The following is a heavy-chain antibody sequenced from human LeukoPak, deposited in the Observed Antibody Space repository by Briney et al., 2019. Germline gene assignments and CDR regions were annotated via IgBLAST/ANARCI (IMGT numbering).Heavy chain of an antibody. CDR1: GFTFSSYA. CDR2: ISYDGSNK. J-gene: IGHJ4*02. D-gene: IGHD5-18*01. V-gene: IGHV3-30*14. Sequence: GGSLRLSCAASGFTFSSYAMHWVRQAPGKGLEWVAVISYDGSNKYYADSVKGRFTISRDNSKNTLYLQMKSLRAEDTAVYYCARGQIGGYGTGTFDYWGQGTLVTVSS. CDR3: ARGQIGGYGTGTFDY.